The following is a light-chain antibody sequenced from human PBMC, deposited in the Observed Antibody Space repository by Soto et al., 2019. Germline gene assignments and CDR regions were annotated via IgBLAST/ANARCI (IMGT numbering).Light chain of an antibody. CDR3: QQYGGSPET. CDR2: GAS. Sequence: EIVLTQSPGTLSLSPGERATLSCRASQSVSSSYLAWYQQKPGQAPRLLIYGASSRATGIPDRFSGSGSGTDFTLIISRLEPEDFAVYYCQQYGGSPETFGQGTKVDIK. V-gene: IGKV3-20*01. CDR1: QSVSSSY. J-gene: IGKJ1*01.